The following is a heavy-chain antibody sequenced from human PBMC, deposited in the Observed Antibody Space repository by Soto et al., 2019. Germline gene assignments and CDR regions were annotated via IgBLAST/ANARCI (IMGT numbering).Heavy chain of an antibody. Sequence: SVKVSCKASGGTFSSYAISWVRQAPGQGLEWMGGIIPIFGTANYAQKFQGRVTITADESTSTAYMELSSLRSEDTAVYYCARNYGGNSDHAFDIWGQGTMVTVSS. CDR1: GGTFSSYA. V-gene: IGHV1-69*13. J-gene: IGHJ3*02. D-gene: IGHD4-17*01. CDR3: ARNYGGNSDHAFDI. CDR2: IIPIFGTA.